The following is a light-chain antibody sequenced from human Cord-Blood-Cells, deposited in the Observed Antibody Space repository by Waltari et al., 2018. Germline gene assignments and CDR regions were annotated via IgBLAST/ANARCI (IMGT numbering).Light chain of an antibody. J-gene: IGKJ4*01. CDR3: QQYNNWPLT. V-gene: IGKV3-15*01. Sequence: EIVMTQSPPTMSVSPGERATLSCRATQSVSNHLAWYQQKPGQAPRLLIYGASTRATGIPARFSGSGSGTEFTLTISSLQSEDFAVYYCQQYNNWPLTFGGGTKVEIK. CDR2: GAS. CDR1: QSVSNH.